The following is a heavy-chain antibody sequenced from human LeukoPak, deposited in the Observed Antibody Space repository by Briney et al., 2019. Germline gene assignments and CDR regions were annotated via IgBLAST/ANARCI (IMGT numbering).Heavy chain of an antibody. CDR2: IYYSGST. Sequence: SETLSLTCTVSGGSISSYYWSWIRQPPGKGLEWIGYIYYSGSTNYNPSLKSRVTISVDTSKNQFSLKLSSVTAADTAVYYCASQGGTVTTQYFQHWGQGTLVTVSS. CDR1: GGSISSYY. CDR3: ASQGGTVTTQYFQH. V-gene: IGHV4-59*08. J-gene: IGHJ1*01. D-gene: IGHD4-17*01.